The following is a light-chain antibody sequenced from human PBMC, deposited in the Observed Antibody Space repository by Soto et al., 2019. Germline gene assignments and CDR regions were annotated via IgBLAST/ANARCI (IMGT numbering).Light chain of an antibody. CDR1: QSVSSN. Sequence: EIVMTQSPATLSVSPGERATLSCRASQSVSSNLAWYQQKPGQAPRLLIYGASTRATGIPARFSGSGSGTEFTLTLSSLQSEDFAVYYCQQYNNWPLLTFGQGTKVEIK. CDR3: QQYNNWPLLT. J-gene: IGKJ1*01. V-gene: IGKV3-15*01. CDR2: GAS.